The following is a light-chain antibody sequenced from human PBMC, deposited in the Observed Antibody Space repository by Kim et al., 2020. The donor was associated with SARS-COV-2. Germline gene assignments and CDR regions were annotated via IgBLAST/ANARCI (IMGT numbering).Light chain of an antibody. J-gene: IGKJ1*01. CDR3: QQRFNWPQT. V-gene: IGKV3-11*01. Sequence: LSPGERATLSCRAGQSVRTYLAWYQQRPGQAPRLLIYDAVNRATGVPDRFTGSGSGTDFTLTISSLEPGDCAVYFCQQRFNWPQTFGQGTKVDIK. CDR2: DAV. CDR1: QSVRTY.